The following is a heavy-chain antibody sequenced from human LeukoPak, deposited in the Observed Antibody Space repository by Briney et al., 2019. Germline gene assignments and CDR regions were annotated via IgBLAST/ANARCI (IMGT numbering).Heavy chain of an antibody. Sequence: PWASVKVSCKASGGTFSSYAISWVRQAPGQGLEWMGGIIPIFGTANYAQKFQGRATITADESTSTAYMELSSLRSEDTAVYYCARGGRGVVVVAARNNWFDPWGQGTLVTVSS. D-gene: IGHD2-15*01. J-gene: IGHJ5*02. CDR3: ARGGRGVVVVAARNNWFDP. CDR2: IIPIFGTA. CDR1: GGTFSSYA. V-gene: IGHV1-69*13.